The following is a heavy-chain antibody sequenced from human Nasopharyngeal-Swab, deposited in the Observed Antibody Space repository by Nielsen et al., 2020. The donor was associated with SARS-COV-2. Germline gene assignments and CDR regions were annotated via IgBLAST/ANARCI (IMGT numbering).Heavy chain of an antibody. V-gene: IGHV1-3*01. D-gene: IGHD5/OR15-5a*01. CDR3: ARDLLLTIFSSDYGMDV. J-gene: IGHJ6*02. Sequence: ASVKVSCKASGYTFTSYAMHWVRQAPGQRLEWMGWINAGNGNTKYSQKFQGRVTITRDTSASTAYMELSSLRSEDTAVYYCARDLLLTIFSSDYGMDVWGQRTTVTVSS. CDR1: GYTFTSYA. CDR2: INAGNGNT.